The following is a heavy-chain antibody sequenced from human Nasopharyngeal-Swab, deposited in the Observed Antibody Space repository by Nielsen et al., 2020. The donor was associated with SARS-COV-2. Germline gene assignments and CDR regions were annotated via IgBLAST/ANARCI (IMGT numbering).Heavy chain of an antibody. CDR2: ISGSGGST. J-gene: IGHJ6*03. D-gene: IGHD3-3*01. V-gene: IGHV3-23*01. Sequence: VRQAPGKGLEWVSAISGSGGSTYYADSVKGRFTISRDNSKNTLYLQMNSLRAEDTAVYYCAKDLKPMYYDFWSGYYTDYYYMGVWGKGTTVTVSS. CDR3: AKDLKPMYYDFWSGYYTDYYYMGV.